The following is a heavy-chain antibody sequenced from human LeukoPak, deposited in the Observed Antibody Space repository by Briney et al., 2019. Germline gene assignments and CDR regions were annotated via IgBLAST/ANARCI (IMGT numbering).Heavy chain of an antibody. CDR2: ISSSGSTI. CDR3: AKDPAAAVGYYYYYYMDV. V-gene: IGHV3-48*03. CDR1: GFTFSSYE. J-gene: IGHJ6*03. Sequence: PGGSLRLSCAASGFTFSSYEMNWVRQAPGKGLEWVSYISSSGSTIYYADSVKGRFTISRDNAKNSLYLQMNSLRAEDTAVYYCAKDPAAAVGYYYYYYMDVWGKGTTVTISS. D-gene: IGHD6-13*01.